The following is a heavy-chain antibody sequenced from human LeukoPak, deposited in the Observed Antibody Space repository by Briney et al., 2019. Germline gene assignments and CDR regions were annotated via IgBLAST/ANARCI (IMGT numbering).Heavy chain of an antibody. J-gene: IGHJ3*01. CDR2: IHYSGST. D-gene: IGHD3-10*01. CDR3: ARYGSGAYALDV. V-gene: IGHV4-59*08. Sequence: PSETLSLTCTVSGGXISTYYWSWIRQPPGKGLEWIAHIHYSGSTKYNPSLKSRVTISVDTSKNQFSLKLSSVTAADTAVYYCARYGSGAYALDVWGQGTMVTVSS. CDR1: GGXISTYY.